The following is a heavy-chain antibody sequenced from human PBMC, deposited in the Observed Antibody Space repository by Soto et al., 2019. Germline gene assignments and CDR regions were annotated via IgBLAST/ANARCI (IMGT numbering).Heavy chain of an antibody. V-gene: IGHV1-69*12. CDR3: ATRSNSVPLYYYGMDV. J-gene: IGHJ6*02. Sequence: QVQLVQSGAEVKKPGSSVKVSCKASGGTFSNYAITWVRQAPGQGLEWMGGIIPIFGTANYAQKFQGRATITADESTSTAYMELSSLRSEDTAVYYCATRSNSVPLYYYGMDVWGQGTTVTVSS. CDR2: IIPIFGTA. D-gene: IGHD1-26*01. CDR1: GGTFSNYA.